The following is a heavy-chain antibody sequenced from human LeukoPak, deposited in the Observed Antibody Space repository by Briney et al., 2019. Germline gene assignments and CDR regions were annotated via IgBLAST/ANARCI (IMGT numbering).Heavy chain of an antibody. CDR2: IYYSGNT. V-gene: IGHV4-39*07. Sequence: SETLSLTCTVSGGSISSSNYYWGWIRQPPGKGLEWIGSIYYSGNTYYNPSLKSRVTISVDASKNQFSLKLSSVTAADTAVYYCARDVGATPGYFDYWGQGTLVAVSS. CDR1: GGSISSSNYY. CDR3: ARDVGATPGYFDY. D-gene: IGHD1-26*01. J-gene: IGHJ4*02.